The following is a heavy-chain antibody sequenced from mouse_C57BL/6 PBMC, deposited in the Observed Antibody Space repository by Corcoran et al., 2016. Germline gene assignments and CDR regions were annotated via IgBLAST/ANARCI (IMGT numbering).Heavy chain of an antibody. CDR3: ARWGGTRSSADY. D-gene: IGHD1-1*01. J-gene: IGHJ2*01. Sequence: QIQLQQSGAELVKPGASVKISCKASGYAFSSYWMNWVKQRPGKGLEWIGQIYPGDGDTNYNGKFKGKATLTADKSSSTAYMQLSSLTSEDSAVYFCARWGGTRSSADYWGQGTTLTVSS. CDR1: GYAFSSYW. CDR2: IYPGDGDT. V-gene: IGHV1-80*01.